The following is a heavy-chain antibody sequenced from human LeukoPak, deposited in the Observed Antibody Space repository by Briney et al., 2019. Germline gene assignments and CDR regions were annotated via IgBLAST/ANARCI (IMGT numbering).Heavy chain of an antibody. CDR3: ARDDDYARNPTLGC. D-gene: IGHD4-23*01. CDR1: GYTLTVDN. J-gene: IGHJ4*02. Sequence: ASVKDSSKDSGYTLTVDNKQRGRQAPGQGVERMGWFIAIIVCTTYPQKFQGRFTMTRYTSITTAYMELSRLRSDDTAVYYCARDDDYARNPTLGCWGQGTLVTVSS. CDR2: FIAIIVCT. V-gene: IGHV1-2*02.